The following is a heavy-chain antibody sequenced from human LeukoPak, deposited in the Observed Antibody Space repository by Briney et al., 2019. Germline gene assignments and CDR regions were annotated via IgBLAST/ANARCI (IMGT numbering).Heavy chain of an antibody. D-gene: IGHD3-22*01. J-gene: IGHJ4*02. CDR2: ISSSSSYI. CDR3: ARVSHYYDSSGSLDY. CDR1: GFTFSSYS. Sequence: GGSLRLSCAASGFTFSSYSMNWVRQAPGKGLEWVSSISSSSSYIYYADSVKGRFTISRDNAKNSLYLQMNSLRAEDTAVYYCARVSHYYDSSGSLDYWRQGTLVTVSS. V-gene: IGHV3-21*01.